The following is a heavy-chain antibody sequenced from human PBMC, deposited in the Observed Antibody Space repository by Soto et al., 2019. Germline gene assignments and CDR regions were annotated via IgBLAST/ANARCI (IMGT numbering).Heavy chain of an antibody. V-gene: IGHV3-30*04. CDR2: ISYDGRNK. Sequence: GSLRLSCAASGFIFSTYAMHWVRQAPGKGLAWVAVISYDGRNKYYADSVTGRFTISRDNSKNTLYLEMNNLRPEDTAIYYCARPGSGYDVLTGQYFYYFHAVDVWGQGTTVTSP. D-gene: IGHD3-9*01. J-gene: IGHJ6*02. CDR3: ARPGSGYDVLTGQYFYYFHAVDV. CDR1: GFIFSTYA.